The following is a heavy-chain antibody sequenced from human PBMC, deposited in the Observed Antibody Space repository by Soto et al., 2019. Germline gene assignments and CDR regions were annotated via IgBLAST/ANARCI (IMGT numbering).Heavy chain of an antibody. V-gene: IGHV4-59*01. CDR2: IYYSGST. Sequence: PSETLSLTCTVSGGSISSYYWSWIRQPPGKGLEWIGYIYYSGSTNYNPSLKSRVTISVDTSKNQFSLKLSSVTAADTAVYYCARVGRHGDFFDYWGQGTLVTVSS. CDR3: ARVGRHGDFFDY. J-gene: IGHJ4*02. D-gene: IGHD4-17*01. CDR1: GGSISSYY.